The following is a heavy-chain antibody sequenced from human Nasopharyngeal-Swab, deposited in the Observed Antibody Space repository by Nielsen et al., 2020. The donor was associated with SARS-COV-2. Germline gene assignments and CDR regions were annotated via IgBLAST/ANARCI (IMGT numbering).Heavy chain of an antibody. Sequence: ASVKVSCKASGYTFTSYGISWVRQAPGQGLEWMGWISAYNGNTNYAQKLQGRVTMTTDTSTSTAYMELRSLRSEDTAVYYCAAVYCSSTSCHDAFDIWGQGTMVTVSS. V-gene: IGHV1-18*01. CDR1: GYTFTSYG. CDR3: AAVYCSSTSCHDAFDI. D-gene: IGHD2-2*01. J-gene: IGHJ3*02. CDR2: ISAYNGNT.